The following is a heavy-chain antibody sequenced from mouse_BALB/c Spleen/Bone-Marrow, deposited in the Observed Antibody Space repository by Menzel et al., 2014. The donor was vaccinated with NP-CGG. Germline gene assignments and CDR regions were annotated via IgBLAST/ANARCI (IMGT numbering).Heavy chain of an antibody. CDR1: GFNIKDTY. Sequence: EVQLQQSGAEPVKPGASVKLSCTASGFNIKDTYMHWVKQRPEQGLEWIGRIDPANGNTKYDPKFQGKATITADTSSNTAYLQLSSLTSEDTAVYYCASYYYGHYFDYWGQGTTLTVSS. D-gene: IGHD1-1*01. V-gene: IGHV14-3*02. CDR3: ASYYYGHYFDY. CDR2: IDPANGNT. J-gene: IGHJ2*01.